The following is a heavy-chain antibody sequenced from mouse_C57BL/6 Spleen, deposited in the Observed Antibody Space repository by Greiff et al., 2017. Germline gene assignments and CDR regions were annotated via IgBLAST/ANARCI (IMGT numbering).Heavy chain of an antibody. D-gene: IGHD2-1*01. CDR3: ARLDGNYLYYAMDY. V-gene: IGHV5-17*01. CDR2: ISSGSSNI. J-gene: IGHJ4*01. CDR1: GFNFSDYG. Sequence: EVMLVESGGGLVKPGGSLKLSCAASGFNFSDYGMHWVRQAPEKGLEWVAYISSGSSNIYYADTVKGRFTISRDNAKNTLFLQMTSLRYEDTAMCYCARLDGNYLYYAMDYWGQGTSVTVSS.